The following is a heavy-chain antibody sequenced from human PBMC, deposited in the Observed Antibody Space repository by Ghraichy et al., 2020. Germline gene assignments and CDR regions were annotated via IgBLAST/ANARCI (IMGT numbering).Heavy chain of an antibody. Sequence: SETLSLTCTVSGASINDHNWTWIRQPPGTGLERIAFVYYTGTSYYSHSFQSRTTISVDTSTSQFSLKLTSVTAADTAMYYCARLILALVRGGKVFYYGQDDWGHVGTMTVS. J-gene: IGHJ6*02. CDR1: GASINDHN. CDR2: VYYTGTS. D-gene: IGHD3-10*01. CDR3: ARLILALVRGGKVFYYGQDD. V-gene: IGHV4-59*08.